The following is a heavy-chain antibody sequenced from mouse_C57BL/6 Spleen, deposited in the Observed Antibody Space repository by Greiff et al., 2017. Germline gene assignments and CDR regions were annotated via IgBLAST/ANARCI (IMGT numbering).Heavy chain of an antibody. D-gene: IGHD4-1*01. CDR2: ISYDGSN. Sequence: EVKLQESGPGLVKPSQSLSLTCSVTGYSITSGYYWNWIRQFPGNKLEWMGYISYDGSNNYNPSLKNRISITRDTSKNQFFLKLNSVTTEDTATYYCARGAGTPVAYWGQGTLVTVSA. J-gene: IGHJ3*01. V-gene: IGHV3-6*01. CDR3: ARGAGTPVAY. CDR1: GYSITSGYY.